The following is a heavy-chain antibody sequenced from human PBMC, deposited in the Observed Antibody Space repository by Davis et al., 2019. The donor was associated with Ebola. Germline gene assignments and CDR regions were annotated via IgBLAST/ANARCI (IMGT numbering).Heavy chain of an antibody. V-gene: IGHV3-53*01. D-gene: IGHD1-26*01. CDR1: GFTVSSNY. CDR2: IYSGGST. Sequence: GESLKISCAASGFTVSSNYMSWVRQAPGKGLEWVSVIYSGGSTYYADSVKGRFTISRDNSKNTLYLQMNSLRAEDTAVYYCARGRRGSYPHYYYYGMDVWGQGTTVTVSS. J-gene: IGHJ6*02. CDR3: ARGRRGSYPHYYYYGMDV.